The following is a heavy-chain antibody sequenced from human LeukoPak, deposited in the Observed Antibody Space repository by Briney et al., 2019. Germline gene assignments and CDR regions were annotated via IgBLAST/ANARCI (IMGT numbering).Heavy chain of an antibody. V-gene: IGHV1-69*05. CDR2: IIPIFGTA. CDR1: GGTFSSYA. J-gene: IGHJ4*02. Sequence: SVKVSCKASGGTFSSYAISWVRQAPGQGLEWMGRIIPIFGTANYAQKFQGRVTITTDESTSTAYMELSSLRSEDTAVYYCARAPRIYYYDSSGYYYVKWGKGTLVTVSS. D-gene: IGHD3-22*01. CDR3: ARAPRIYYYDSSGYYYVK.